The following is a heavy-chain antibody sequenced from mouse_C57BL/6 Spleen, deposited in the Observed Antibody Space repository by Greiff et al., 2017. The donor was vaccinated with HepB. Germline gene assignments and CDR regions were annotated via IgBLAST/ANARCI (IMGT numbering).Heavy chain of an antibody. J-gene: IGHJ3*01. CDR3: ARDSDYYGSRLAY. CDR2: INPSSGYT. CDR1: GYTFTSYW. V-gene: IGHV1-7*01. D-gene: IGHD1-1*01. Sequence: QVHVKQSGAELAKPGASVKLSCKASGYTFTSYWMHWVKQRPGQGLEWIGYINPSSGYTKYNQKFKDKATLTADKSSSTAYMQLSSLTYEDSAVYYCARDSDYYGSRLAYWGQGTLVTVSA.